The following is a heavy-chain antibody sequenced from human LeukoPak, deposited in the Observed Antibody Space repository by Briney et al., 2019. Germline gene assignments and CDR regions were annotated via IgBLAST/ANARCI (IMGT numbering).Heavy chain of an antibody. CDR1: GFSFSSYW. CDR2: IKEDGSEK. Sequence: GGSLRLSCAASGFSFSSYWMSWVRQAPGKGLEWVANIKEDGSEKYYVDSVKGRFTISRDNAKNSLYLQMNSLRAEDTAVYYCARDRHRRHYYDSSLHPPLDYWGQGTLVTVSS. CDR3: ARDRHRRHYYDSSLHPPLDY. J-gene: IGHJ4*02. D-gene: IGHD3-22*01. V-gene: IGHV3-7*01.